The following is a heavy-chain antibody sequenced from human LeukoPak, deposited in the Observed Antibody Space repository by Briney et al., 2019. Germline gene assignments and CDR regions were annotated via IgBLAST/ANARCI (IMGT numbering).Heavy chain of an antibody. J-gene: IGHJ4*02. D-gene: IGHD2-8*01. CDR1: GFTFSSYA. V-gene: IGHV3-23*01. CDR2: ISGSGGST. CDR3: AKAAVPGTKYYIDY. Sequence: GGSLRLSCAASGFTFSSYAVNWVRQAPGKGLEWVSAISGSGGSTYYADSVKGRFTISRDSSKNTVHLQINTLRAEDTAVYYCAKAAVPGTKYYIDYWGQGTLVTVSS.